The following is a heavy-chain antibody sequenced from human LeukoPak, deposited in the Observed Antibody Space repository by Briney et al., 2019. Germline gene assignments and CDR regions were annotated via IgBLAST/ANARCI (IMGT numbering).Heavy chain of an antibody. D-gene: IGHD3-16*01. V-gene: IGHV4-59*01. CDR1: GGSISSYY. CDR2: IYYSGST. Sequence: SETLSLXCTVSGGSISSYYWSWIRQPPGKGLESIGYIYYSGSTNYNPSLKSRVTISVDTSKNQFSLKLSSVTAADTAVYYCARGAKPYYFQHWGQGTLVTVSS. J-gene: IGHJ1*01. CDR3: ARGAKPYYFQH.